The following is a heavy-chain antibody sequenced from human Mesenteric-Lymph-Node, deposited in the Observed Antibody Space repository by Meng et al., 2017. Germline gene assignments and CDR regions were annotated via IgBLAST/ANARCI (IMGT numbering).Heavy chain of an antibody. V-gene: IGHV3-23*01. J-gene: IGHJ4*02. CDR1: GFTVSSNY. Sequence: GESLKISCAASGFTVSSNYMSWVRQAPGKGLEWVSSISGSGGSTYYADSVRGRFTISRDTSKNTMYLQMNNLRAEDSAVYYCAKGGSGSCYSRSDCWGQGTLVTVSS. D-gene: IGHD2-15*01. CDR3: AKGGSGSCYSRSDC. CDR2: ISGSGGST.